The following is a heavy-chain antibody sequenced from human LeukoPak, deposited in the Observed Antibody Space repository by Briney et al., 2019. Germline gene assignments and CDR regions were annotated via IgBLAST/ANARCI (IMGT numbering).Heavy chain of an antibody. CDR1: GYTFTSYD. Sequence: ASVKVSCKASGYTFTSYDINWVRQATGQGLEWMGGMNPNSGNTGYAQKFQGRVTMTRNTSISTAYMELSSLRSEDTAVYYCARGTVAAAGRKNWFDPWGQGTLVTVSS. V-gene: IGHV1-8*02. J-gene: IGHJ5*02. CDR2: MNPNSGNT. CDR3: ARGTVAAAGRKNWFDP. D-gene: IGHD6-13*01.